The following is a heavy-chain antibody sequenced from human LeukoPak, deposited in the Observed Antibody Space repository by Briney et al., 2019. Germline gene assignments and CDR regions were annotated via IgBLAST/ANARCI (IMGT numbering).Heavy chain of an antibody. CDR2: VYYSGST. CDR1: GGSISSSSYY. D-gene: IGHD3-3*01. CDR3: ARLHVEGSDY. V-gene: IGHV4-39*01. J-gene: IGHJ4*02. Sequence: PSETLSLTCTVPGGSISSSSYYWGWIRQPPGKWLEWIGSVYYSGSTYYNPSLKSRVTISVDTSKNQFSLKLSSVTAGDTAVYYCARLHVEGSDYWGQGTLVTVSS.